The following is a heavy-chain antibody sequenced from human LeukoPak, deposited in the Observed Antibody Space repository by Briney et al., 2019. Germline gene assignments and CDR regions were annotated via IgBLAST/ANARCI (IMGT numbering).Heavy chain of an antibody. CDR1: GGSFVGYY. V-gene: IGHV4-59*01. J-gene: IGHJ4*02. CDR3: TRHHDF. CDR2: IYYSGSTDYST. Sequence: ATETLSLTCTVSGGSFVGYYWSWIRQPPGKGLEWIGYIYYSGSTDYSTNYKSSLRSRVTISGDASKNQFSLKLNSVTAADTAVYYCTRHHDFWGRGTLVTVSS.